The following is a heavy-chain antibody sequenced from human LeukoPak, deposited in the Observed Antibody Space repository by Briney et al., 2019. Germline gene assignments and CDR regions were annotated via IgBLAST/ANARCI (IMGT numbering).Heavy chain of an antibody. CDR1: GFTFSSYA. J-gene: IGHJ3*02. Sequence: GGSLRLSCAASGFTFSSYAMSWVRQAPGKGLEWVSTISGSGGHTYYADSVKGRFTISRDNSKSTVTLQINSLRAEDTAVYYCAKAWPSECQQLPDYDALDIWGQGTLVTVSS. D-gene: IGHD6-13*01. CDR3: AKAWPSECQQLPDYDALDI. V-gene: IGHV3-23*01. CDR2: ISGSGGHT.